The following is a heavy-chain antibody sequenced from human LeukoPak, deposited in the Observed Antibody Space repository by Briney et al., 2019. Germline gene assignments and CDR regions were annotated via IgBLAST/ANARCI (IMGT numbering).Heavy chain of an antibody. Sequence: PSETLSLTCTVSGGSISSYYWSWIRQPPGKGLEWIGYIYYSGSTNYNPSLKSRATISVDTSKNQFSLKLSSVTAADTAVYYCARGGLRLGEATRLLALDYWGQGTLVTVSS. V-gene: IGHV4-59*13. CDR3: ARGGLRLGEATRLLALDY. CDR2: IYYSGST. D-gene: IGHD3-16*01. CDR1: GGSISSYY. J-gene: IGHJ4*02.